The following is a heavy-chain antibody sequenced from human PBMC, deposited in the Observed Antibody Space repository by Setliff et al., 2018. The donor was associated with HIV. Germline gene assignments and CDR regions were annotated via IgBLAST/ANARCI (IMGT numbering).Heavy chain of an antibody. D-gene: IGHD6-19*01. Sequence: ASVKVSCKASGYTFTRYGSSWVRQAPRQGLEWMGWISGYKGNTQYVQKLKGRVTMNTETSTSTVYMELRSLRLDDTAVYYCARVPYRSAWFSGRHDAFDVWGQGTMVTVSS. V-gene: IGHV1-18*01. CDR3: ARVPYRSAWFSGRHDAFDV. CDR1: GYTFTRYG. CDR2: ISGYKGNT. J-gene: IGHJ3*01.